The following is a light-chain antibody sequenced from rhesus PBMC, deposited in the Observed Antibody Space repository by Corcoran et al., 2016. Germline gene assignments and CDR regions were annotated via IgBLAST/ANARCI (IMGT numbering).Light chain of an antibody. V-gene: IGKV2-104*01. Sequence: DIVMTQTPLSLPVTLGEPASISCRSSQSLLDSEDGNTYLAWYLQKPGQSPQLLIAEVSNRASGVPDRFSGSGSDTDFTLKISRVEAEDVGVDYCMQALEFPLTFGGGTKVELK. CDR1: QSLLDSEDGNTY. J-gene: IGKJ4*01. CDR2: EVS. CDR3: MQALEFPLT.